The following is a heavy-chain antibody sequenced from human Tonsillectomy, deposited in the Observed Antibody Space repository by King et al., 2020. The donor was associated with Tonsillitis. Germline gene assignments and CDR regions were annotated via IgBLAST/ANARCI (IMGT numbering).Heavy chain of an antibody. CDR3: ARSAYSGYTYYFDY. CDR1: GFTFSSYS. Sequence: VLLVESGGGLVKPGGSLRLSCAASGFTFSSYSMNWVRQAPGKGLEWVSSIRSGTSYINYADSVKGRFTISRDNSKNSLYLQMNSLRAEDTAVYYCARSAYSGYTYYFDYWGQGTLVTVSS. D-gene: IGHD5-12*01. V-gene: IGHV3-21*01. J-gene: IGHJ4*02. CDR2: IRSGTSYI.